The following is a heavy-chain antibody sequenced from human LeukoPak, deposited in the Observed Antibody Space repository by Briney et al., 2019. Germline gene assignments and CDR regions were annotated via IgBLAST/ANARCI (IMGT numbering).Heavy chain of an antibody. Sequence: SVKVSCKASGYTFTSYAISWVRQAPGQGLEWMGGIIPIFGTANYAQKFQGRVTITADESTSTAYMELSSLRSEDTAVYYCARSVSGYNFDYFDYWGQGTLVTVSS. CDR1: GYTFTSYA. CDR2: IIPIFGTA. V-gene: IGHV1-69*13. CDR3: ARSVSGYNFDYFDY. J-gene: IGHJ4*02. D-gene: IGHD5-24*01.